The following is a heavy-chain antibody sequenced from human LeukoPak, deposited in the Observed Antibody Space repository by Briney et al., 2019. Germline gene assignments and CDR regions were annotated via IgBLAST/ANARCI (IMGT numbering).Heavy chain of an antibody. J-gene: IGHJ5*02. CDR3: AREYCSSTSCDFDWFDP. V-gene: IGHV1-69*05. CDR2: IIPILGTA. CDR1: GGTFSSYA. Sequence: GYSVKVSCKASGGTFSSYAISWVRQAPGQGLEWMGGIIPILGTANYAQKFQGRVTITTDESTSTAYMELSSLRSEDTAVYYCAREYCSSTSCDFDWFDPWGQGTLVTVSS. D-gene: IGHD2-2*01.